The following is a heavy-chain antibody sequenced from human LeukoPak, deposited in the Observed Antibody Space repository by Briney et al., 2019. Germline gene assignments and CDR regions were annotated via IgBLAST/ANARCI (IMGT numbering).Heavy chain of an antibody. J-gene: IGHJ5*02. CDR1: GYTFTSYY. Sequence: ASVKVSCKASGYTFTSYYMHWVRQAPGQGLEWMGMINPSGGSTSYAQKFQGRVTMTRDTSTSTVYMELSSLRSEDTAVYYCARDPMVRGVGARVNWFDPWGQGTLVTVSS. CDR3: ARDPMVRGVGARVNWFDP. CDR2: INPSGGST. V-gene: IGHV1-46*01. D-gene: IGHD3-10*01.